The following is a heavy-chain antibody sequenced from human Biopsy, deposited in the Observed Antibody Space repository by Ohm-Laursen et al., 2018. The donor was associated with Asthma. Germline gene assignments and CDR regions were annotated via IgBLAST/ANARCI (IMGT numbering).Heavy chain of an antibody. D-gene: IGHD2-15*01. CDR2: IHYSGST. CDR3: AGFCSGGNCPDH. J-gene: IGHJ4*02. Sequence: TLSLTCTVSGISIRSYYWTWIRQPPGKGLEWIGNIHYSGSTYSNPSLKSRVTISVDTSKKQISLRLSSVIAADTAVYYCAGFCSGGNCPDHWGQGTLVTVSS. V-gene: IGHV4-59*01. CDR1: GISIRSYY.